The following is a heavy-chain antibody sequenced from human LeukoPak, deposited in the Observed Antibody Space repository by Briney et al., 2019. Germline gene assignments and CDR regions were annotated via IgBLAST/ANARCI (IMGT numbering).Heavy chain of an antibody. Sequence: GGSLRLSCAASGFTFSSYAMSWVRQAPGKGLDWVSAISGSGGSTYYADSVKGRFTISRDNSKNTLYLQMNSLRAEDTAVYYCAKDREAYCGGDCYAEYFQHWGQGTLVTVSS. CDR2: ISGSGGST. V-gene: IGHV3-23*01. J-gene: IGHJ1*01. D-gene: IGHD2-21*02. CDR1: GFTFSSYA. CDR3: AKDREAYCGGDCYAEYFQH.